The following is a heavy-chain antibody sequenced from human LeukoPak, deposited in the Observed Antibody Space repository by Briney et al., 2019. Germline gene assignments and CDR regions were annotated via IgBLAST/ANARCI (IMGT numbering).Heavy chain of an antibody. Sequence: PGGALRLSCAASGFTFSSYLMGGVRQAPGKGLEWVANMNQGGGEIYYVGSVKGRFTISRDNAKNSLSLQMNSLRGEDTAVYYCARDKLVGPSIFDYWGQGTLVTVSS. V-gene: IGHV3-7*01. CDR3: ARDKLVGPSIFDY. CDR1: GFTFSSYL. J-gene: IGHJ4*02. CDR2: MNQGGGEI. D-gene: IGHD1-26*01.